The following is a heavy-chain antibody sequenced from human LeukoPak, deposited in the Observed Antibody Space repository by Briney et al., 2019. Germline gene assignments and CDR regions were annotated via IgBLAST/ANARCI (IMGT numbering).Heavy chain of an antibody. CDR3: ACKSGFLEWLFDY. D-gene: IGHD3-3*01. CDR2: TSGSGGST. CDR1: GFTFSSYA. Sequence: AGGSLKLSCAASGFTFSSYAMSWVRQAPGKGLEWVSATSGSGGSTYYADSVKGRFTISRDNSKNTLYLQMNSLRAEDTAVYYCACKSGFLEWLFDYWGQGTLVTVSS. J-gene: IGHJ4*02. V-gene: IGHV3-23*01.